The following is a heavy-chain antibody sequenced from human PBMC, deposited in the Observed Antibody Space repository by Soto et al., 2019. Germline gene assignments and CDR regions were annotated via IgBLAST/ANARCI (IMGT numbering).Heavy chain of an antibody. D-gene: IGHD6-13*01. CDR3: ARHLLGAGRVDWFDP. CDR1: GGSISSSTNY. CDR2: MFYTGST. V-gene: IGHV4-39*01. J-gene: IGHJ5*02. Sequence: QLPLQESGPGLVKPSETLSLTCTVSGGSISSSTNYWGWIRQPPGKGLEWIGSMFYTGSTYYNPSVKTRVTLSVDTSKNPFSLKLSSVTAADTAVYDCARHLLGAGRVDWFDPWGQGTLVIVSS.